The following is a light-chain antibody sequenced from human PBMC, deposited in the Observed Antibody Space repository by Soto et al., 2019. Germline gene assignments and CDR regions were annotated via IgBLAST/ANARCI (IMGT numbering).Light chain of an antibody. Sequence: DIQMTQSPSTLSASVGDRVTITCRASQTISTWLAWYQQKPGKVPKLLMYKASSLESGVPSRFSGSGSGTEFTLTISSPQPDDFATFYCQQYNSYPWTFGQGTKV. CDR3: QQYNSYPWT. CDR1: QTISTW. CDR2: KAS. V-gene: IGKV1-5*03. J-gene: IGKJ1*01.